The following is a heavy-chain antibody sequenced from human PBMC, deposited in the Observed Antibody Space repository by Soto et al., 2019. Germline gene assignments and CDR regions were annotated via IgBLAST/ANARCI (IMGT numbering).Heavy chain of an antibody. D-gene: IGHD3-22*01. J-gene: IGHJ4*02. V-gene: IGHV1-3*01. CDR1: RYTLTRYY. CDR2: INVGNGNT. CDR3: ATPQDYDGCLDS. Sequence: GASLKVCWKAPRYTLTRYYIHWARQAPGQRLEWMGWINVGNGNTRYSQKFQGRLTLTRDTPGNTAYLELNSLISEDTAVYYCATPQDYDGCLDSWGQGTLVTVSS.